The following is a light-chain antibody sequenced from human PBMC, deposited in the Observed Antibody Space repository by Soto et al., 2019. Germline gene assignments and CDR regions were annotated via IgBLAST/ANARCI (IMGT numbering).Light chain of an antibody. Sequence: DLQITPSPSSLSASVVDIVIITCRARQGIGDDLGWYQQKTGKSPKRVNYAASSLESGVTSRLSGNGSGTDFTLTISSLQADDFSSYYCLHHNTLHWTFGRGTKVEVK. CDR3: LHHNTLHWT. CDR1: QGIGDD. V-gene: IGKV1-17*01. J-gene: IGKJ1*01. CDR2: AAS.